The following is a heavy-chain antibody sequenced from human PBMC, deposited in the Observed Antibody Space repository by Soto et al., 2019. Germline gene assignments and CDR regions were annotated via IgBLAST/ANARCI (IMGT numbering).Heavy chain of an antibody. Sequence: GESLKISCKGSGYSFTSYWIGWVRQMPGKGLEWMGIIYPGDSDTRYSPSFQGQVTTSADKSISTAYLQWSSLKASDTAMYYCARQNAVASYAFDIWGQGTMVTVSS. V-gene: IGHV5-51*01. D-gene: IGHD2-15*01. J-gene: IGHJ3*02. CDR1: GYSFTSYW. CDR2: IYPGDSDT. CDR3: ARQNAVASYAFDI.